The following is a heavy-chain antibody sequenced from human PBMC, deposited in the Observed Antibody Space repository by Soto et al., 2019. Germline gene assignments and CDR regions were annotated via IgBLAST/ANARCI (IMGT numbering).Heavy chain of an antibody. Sequence: GASVKVSCKASGYTFTSYYMHWVRQAPGQGLEWMGIINPSGGSTSYAQKFQGRVTMTRDTSTSTVYMELSSLRSEDTAVYYCARDFGYGSGSYYQFYYYYYMGGWFKGT. CDR3: ARDFGYGSGSYYQFYYYYYMGG. V-gene: IGHV1-46*03. D-gene: IGHD3-10*01. J-gene: IGHJ6*03. CDR1: GYTFTSYY. CDR2: INPSGGST.